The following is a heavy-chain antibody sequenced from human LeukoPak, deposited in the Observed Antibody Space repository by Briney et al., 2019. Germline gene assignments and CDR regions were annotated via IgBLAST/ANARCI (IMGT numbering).Heavy chain of an antibody. V-gene: IGHV1-69*05. J-gene: IGHJ4*02. CDR1: GGTFTGYT. Sequence: SVKVSCKASGGTFTGYTISWVRQAPGQGLERMGRIIPLFGTVDYAQKFQGRVTITTDESATTAYMQLSSLKSDDTAVYYCARGVRSAFYTPPPDYWGQGTRVTVSS. CDR3: ARGVRSAFYTPPPDY. D-gene: IGHD3-3*01. CDR2: IIPLFGTV.